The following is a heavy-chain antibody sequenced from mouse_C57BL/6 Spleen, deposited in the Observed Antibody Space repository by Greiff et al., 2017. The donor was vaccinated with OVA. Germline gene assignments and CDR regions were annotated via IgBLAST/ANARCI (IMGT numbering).Heavy chain of an antibody. CDR1: GFTFSDYY. CDR3: ARLDDGYFFDY. Sequence: EVMLVESGGGLVQPGGSLKLSCAASGFTFSDYYMYWVRQTPEKRLEWVAYISNGGGSTYYPDTVKGRFTISRDNAKNTLYLQMSRLKSEDTAMYYCARLDDGYFFDYWGQGTTLTVSS. J-gene: IGHJ2*01. D-gene: IGHD2-3*01. CDR2: ISNGGGST. V-gene: IGHV5-12*01.